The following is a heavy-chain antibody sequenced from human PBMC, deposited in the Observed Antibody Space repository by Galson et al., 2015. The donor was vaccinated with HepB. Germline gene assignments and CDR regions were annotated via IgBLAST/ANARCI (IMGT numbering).Heavy chain of an antibody. Sequence: SLRLSCAASGFTFSSYSMNWVRQAPGKGLEWVSSISSSSSYIYYADSVKGRFTISRDNAKNSLYLQMNSLRAEDTAVYYCARAMVRGVKEGDYWGQGTLVTVSS. CDR3: ARAMVRGVKEGDY. CDR1: GFTFSSYS. D-gene: IGHD3-10*01. V-gene: IGHV3-21*01. CDR2: ISSSSSYI. J-gene: IGHJ4*02.